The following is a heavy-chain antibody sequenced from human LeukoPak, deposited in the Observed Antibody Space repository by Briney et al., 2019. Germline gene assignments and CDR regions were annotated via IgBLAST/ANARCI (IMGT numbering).Heavy chain of an antibody. D-gene: IGHD3-3*01. V-gene: IGHV3-7*01. CDR2: IQQHGSET. CDR1: GFTFSNYW. J-gene: IGHJ3*02. Sequence: GGSLRLSCEGSGFTFSNYWMSWVRQAPGKGLEWVANIQQHGSETYYGDSVKGRFTISRDNAKNSLYLQMNSLRAEDTAVYYCARGGTIFGVLINAFDIWGQGTMVTVSS. CDR3: ARGGTIFGVLINAFDI.